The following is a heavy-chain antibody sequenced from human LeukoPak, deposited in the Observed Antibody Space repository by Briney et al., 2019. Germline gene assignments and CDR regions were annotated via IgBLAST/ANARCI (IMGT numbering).Heavy chain of an antibody. Sequence: GGSLRLSCEASGFNFSRYGMHWVRQAPGKGLEWVSVISYDGRNKYYADSLKGRFTISRDNAKNTLYLQMNSLRGDDTAVYYCARDRNPVSRSGCLSTWGQGTLVTVSS. CDR3: ARDRNPVSRSGCLST. V-gene: IGHV3-30*03. CDR1: GFNFSRYG. D-gene: IGHD5/OR15-5a*01. J-gene: IGHJ5*02. CDR2: ISYDGRNK.